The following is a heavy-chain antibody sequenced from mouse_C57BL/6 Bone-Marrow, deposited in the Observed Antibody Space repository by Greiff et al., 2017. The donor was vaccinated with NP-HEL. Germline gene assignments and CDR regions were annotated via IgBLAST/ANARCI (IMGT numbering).Heavy chain of an antibody. V-gene: IGHV5-17*01. Sequence: EVQRVESGGGLVKPGGSLKLSCAASGFTFSDYGMHWVRQAPEKGLEWVAYISSGSSTIYFADTVKGRFTISRDNAKNTRVLQMTSLRSEDTAMYYCARIYSNLYAMDYWGQGTSVTVSS. D-gene: IGHD2-5*01. J-gene: IGHJ4*01. CDR3: ARIYSNLYAMDY. CDR2: ISSGSSTI. CDR1: GFTFSDYG.